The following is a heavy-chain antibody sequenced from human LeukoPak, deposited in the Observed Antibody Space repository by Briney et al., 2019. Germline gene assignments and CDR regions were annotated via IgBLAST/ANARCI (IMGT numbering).Heavy chain of an antibody. CDR1: GFTFSSYS. V-gene: IGHV3-21*01. D-gene: IGHD3-3*01. J-gene: IGHJ3*02. CDR2: ISSSSSYI. Sequence: GGSLRLSCAASGFTFSSYSMNWVRQAPGKGLEWVSSISSSSSYIYYADSVKGRFTISRDNAKNSLYLQMNSLRAEDTAVYYCAGGFTYYDFWSGSLGAFDIWGQGTMVTVSS. CDR3: AGGFTYYDFWSGSLGAFDI.